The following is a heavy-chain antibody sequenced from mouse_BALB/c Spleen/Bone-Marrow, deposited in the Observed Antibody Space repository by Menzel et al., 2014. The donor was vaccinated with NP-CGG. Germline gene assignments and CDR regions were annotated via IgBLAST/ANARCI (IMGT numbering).Heavy chain of an antibody. CDR2: INPSNGGT. CDR3: TRSNYGYWFFDV. Sequence: VQLVESGAELVKPGASVKLSCKASGYTFTSYYMYWVKQRPGQGLEWIGEINPSNGGTNFNEKFKSKATLTVDKSSNTAYVQLSSLTSEDSAVYHCTRSNYGYWFFDVRRAATTVTVSS. CDR1: GYTFTSYY. V-gene: IGHV1S81*02. J-gene: IGHJ1*01. D-gene: IGHD1-1*01.